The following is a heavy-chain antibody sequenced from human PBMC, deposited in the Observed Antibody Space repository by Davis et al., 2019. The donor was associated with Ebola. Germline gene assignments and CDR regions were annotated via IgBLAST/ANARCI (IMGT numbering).Heavy chain of an antibody. V-gene: IGHV4-4*02. CDR2: IYQSGTT. D-gene: IGHD3-22*01. J-gene: IGHJ2*01. CDR3: ARDYYDTSGYLWYFDL. CDR1: GGSISSSNW. Sequence: MPSETLSLTCAVSGGSISSSNWWSWVRHSPGKGLEWIGEIYQSGTTNYNPSLKSRVTISIDKFKNQFSLKLSSVTAANTAVYYCARDYYDTSGYLWYFDLWGRGTQVTVSS.